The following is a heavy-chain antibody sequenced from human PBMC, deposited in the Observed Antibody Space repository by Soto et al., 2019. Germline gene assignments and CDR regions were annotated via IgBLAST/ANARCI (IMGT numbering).Heavy chain of an antibody. CDR2: IIPIFGTA. D-gene: IGHD4-4*01. Sequence: SVKVSCKASGGTFSSYAISWVRQAPGQGLEWMGGIIPIFGTANYAQKFQGRVTITADESTSTAYMELSSLRSEDTAVYYCARPVGDYSNFPFDYWGQGTLVTVS. CDR3: ARPVGDYSNFPFDY. CDR1: GGTFSSYA. J-gene: IGHJ4*02. V-gene: IGHV1-69*13.